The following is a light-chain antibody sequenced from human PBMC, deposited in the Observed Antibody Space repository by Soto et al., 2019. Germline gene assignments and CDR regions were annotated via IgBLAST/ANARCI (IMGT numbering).Light chain of an antibody. CDR1: QSVGNS. Sequence: EIVLTQSPATLSLSPGERATLSCRASQSVGNSFAWYQQKPGQAPRLLIYDASKRATGIPSRFSGSGSGTDFTLTISSLEPEDFAVYSCQQRRNWPLTFGEGTKVEIK. J-gene: IGKJ4*01. CDR3: QQRRNWPLT. CDR2: DAS. V-gene: IGKV3-11*01.